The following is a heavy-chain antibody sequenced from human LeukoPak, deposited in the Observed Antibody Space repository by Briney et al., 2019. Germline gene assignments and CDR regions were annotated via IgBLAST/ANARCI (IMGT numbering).Heavy chain of an antibody. Sequence: ASVKVSCKASGYTFTAYYIHWVRQAPGQGLEWMGWINPTTGGASYAQKFQGRVTMTRDTSISTAYMDLSSLKSDDTAVYYCARAHIGNDLFIDYWGQGTLVTVSS. V-gene: IGHV1-2*02. CDR1: GYTFTAYY. CDR2: INPTTGGA. CDR3: ARAHIGNDLFIDY. D-gene: IGHD2-21*01. J-gene: IGHJ4*02.